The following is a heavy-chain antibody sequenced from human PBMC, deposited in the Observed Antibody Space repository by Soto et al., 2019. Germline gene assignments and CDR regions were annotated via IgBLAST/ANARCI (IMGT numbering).Heavy chain of an antibody. J-gene: IGHJ4*02. D-gene: IGHD1-26*01. CDR1: GGTFSSYS. CDR2: IIPIFGTA. Sequence: QVQLVQSGAEVKKPGSSVEVSCKASGGTFSSYSINWVRQAPGQGLEWMGEIIPIFGTANYAQKFQGRVTITADESTSTAYMEPSSLRSEDTAVYYCARDGGRHSGGIDYWGQGTLVTVSS. V-gene: IGHV1-69*01. CDR3: ARDGGRHSGGIDY.